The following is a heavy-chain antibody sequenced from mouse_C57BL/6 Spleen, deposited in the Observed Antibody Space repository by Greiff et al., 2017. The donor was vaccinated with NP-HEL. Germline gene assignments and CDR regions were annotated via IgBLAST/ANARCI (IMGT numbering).Heavy chain of an antibody. Sequence: VQRVESGAELAKPGASVKLSCKASGYTFTSYWMHWVKQRPGQGLEWIGYINPSSGYTKYNQKFKDKATLTADKSSSTAYMQLSSLTYEDSAVYYCARSGGSSYGAMDYWGQGTSVTVSS. CDR1: GYTFTSYW. CDR2: INPSSGYT. J-gene: IGHJ4*01. CDR3: ARSGGSSYGAMDY. D-gene: IGHD1-1*01. V-gene: IGHV1-7*01.